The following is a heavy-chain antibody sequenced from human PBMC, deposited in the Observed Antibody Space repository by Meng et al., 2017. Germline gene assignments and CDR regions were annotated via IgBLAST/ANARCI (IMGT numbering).Heavy chain of an antibody. V-gene: IGHV1-2*06. CDR1: GYTFTGYY. D-gene: IGHD4-17*01. J-gene: IGHJ4*02. Sequence: QGELGKAGAEVKRPGPSVNGSCKASGYTFTGYYMPWVRQAPGQGLEWMGRINPNSGGTNYAQKFQGRVTMTRDTSISTAYMELSRLRSDDTAVYYCYGDYSQGPNWGQGTLVTVSS. CDR3: YGDYSQGPN. CDR2: INPNSGGT.